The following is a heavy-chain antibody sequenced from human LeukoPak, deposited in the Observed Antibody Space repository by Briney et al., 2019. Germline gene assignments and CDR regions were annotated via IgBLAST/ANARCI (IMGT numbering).Heavy chain of an antibody. CDR3: ARIRSGYYSDY. D-gene: IGHD3-22*01. Sequence: GGSLRLSCAGSGFTFSNSGMNWVRQAPGKGLGWVSYISSSSSTIHYADSVKGRFTISRDNAENSLFLQMSSLRDEDTAVYYCARIRSGYYSDYWGQGTLVTVSS. CDR2: ISSSSSTI. CDR1: GFTFSNSG. V-gene: IGHV3-48*02. J-gene: IGHJ4*02.